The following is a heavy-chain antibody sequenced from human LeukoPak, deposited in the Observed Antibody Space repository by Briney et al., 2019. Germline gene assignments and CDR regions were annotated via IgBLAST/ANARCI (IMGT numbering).Heavy chain of an antibody. CDR3: AKRSTVTPWYDY. V-gene: IGHV3-23*01. J-gene: IGHJ4*02. CDR1: GFTFSTYV. D-gene: IGHD4-17*01. Sequence: GGSLRLSCAASGFTFSTYVMSWVRQAPGKGLEWVSVISGSDSSTYYADSVKGRFTISRDNSKNTLYLQMNSLRAEDTAVYYCAKRSTVTPWYDYWGQGTRVTVSS. CDR2: ISGSDSST.